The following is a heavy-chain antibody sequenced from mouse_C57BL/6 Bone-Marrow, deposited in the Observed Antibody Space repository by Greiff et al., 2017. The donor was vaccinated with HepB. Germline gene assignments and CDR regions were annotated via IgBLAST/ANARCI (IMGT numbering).Heavy chain of an antibody. J-gene: IGHJ3*01. V-gene: IGHV5-6*01. CDR3: AREGSNYEGWFAY. D-gene: IGHD2-5*01. Sequence: EVQGVESGGDLVKPGGSLKLSCAASGFTFSSYGMSWVRQTPDKRLEWVATISSGGSYTYYPDSVKGRFTISRDNAKNTLYLQRSSLKSEDTAMYYCAREGSNYEGWFAYWGQGTLVTVSA. CDR2: ISSGGSYT. CDR1: GFTFSSYG.